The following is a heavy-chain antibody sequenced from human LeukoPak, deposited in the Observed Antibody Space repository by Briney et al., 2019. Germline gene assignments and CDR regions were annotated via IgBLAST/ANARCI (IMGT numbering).Heavy chain of an antibody. J-gene: IGHJ4*02. CDR3: ARARDSYNLVDY. CDR2: IYYSGST. D-gene: IGHD5-24*01. Sequence: PETLSLTCTVSGGSIRSYYWSWIRQPPGKGLEWIGYIYYSGSTNYNPSLKSRVTISVDTSKNQFSLKLSSVTAADTAVYYCARARDSYNLVDYWGQGTLVTVSS. CDR1: GGSIRSYY. V-gene: IGHV4-59*01.